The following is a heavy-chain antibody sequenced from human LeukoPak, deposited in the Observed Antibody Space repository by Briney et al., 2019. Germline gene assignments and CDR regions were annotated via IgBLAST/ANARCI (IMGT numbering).Heavy chain of an antibody. Sequence: GGSLRLSCAASGFTFRSYSMNWVRQAPGKGLEWVCSITSSSSFIYHAESVKGRFTISRDNAKNSLYLQMNSLRAADTAVYYCARHGPSYYYDYHIDVWGKGTTVTVSS. CDR2: ITSSSSFI. CDR3: ARHGPSYYYDYHIDV. J-gene: IGHJ6*03. CDR1: GFTFRSYS. V-gene: IGHV3-21*04.